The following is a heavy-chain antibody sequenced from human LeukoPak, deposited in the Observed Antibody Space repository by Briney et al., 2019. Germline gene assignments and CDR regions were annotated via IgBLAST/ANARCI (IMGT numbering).Heavy chain of an antibody. Sequence: GGSLRLSCAASGFTFSSYWMHWVRQAPGKGLVWVSRINTDGSSTSYADSVKGRFTISRDNAKNTLYLQMNSLRAEDTAVYYCARSAYSSGTYDYWGQGTLVTVSS. J-gene: IGHJ4*02. D-gene: IGHD6-19*01. CDR2: INTDGSST. CDR1: GFTFSSYW. CDR3: ARSAYSSGTYDY. V-gene: IGHV3-74*01.